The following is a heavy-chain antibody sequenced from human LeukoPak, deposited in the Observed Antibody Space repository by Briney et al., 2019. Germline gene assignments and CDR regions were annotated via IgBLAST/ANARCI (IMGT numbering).Heavy chain of an antibody. J-gene: IGHJ4*02. Sequence: GGSLRLSCAASGFTFSSYAMSWVRQAPGQGLVWVSRIKGDGISTNYADSVKGRFTISRDIAKNTLYLQMNSLRAEDTGVYYCAKDHYWSIDYWGRGTLVTVSS. CDR1: GFTFSSYA. CDR2: IKGDGIST. D-gene: IGHD3-3*01. CDR3: AKDHYWSIDY. V-gene: IGHV3-74*01.